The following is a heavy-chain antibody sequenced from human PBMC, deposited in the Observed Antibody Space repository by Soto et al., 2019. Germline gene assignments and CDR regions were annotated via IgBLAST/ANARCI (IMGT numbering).Heavy chain of an antibody. Sequence: QVQLVQSGAEVKKPGSSVKVSCKASGGTFSSYTISWVRQAPGQGLEWMGRIIPILGIANYAQKFQGRVTITADKSTSTAYMELSSLRSEDTAVYYCARDQQKLALDWYFDLWGRGTLVTVSS. J-gene: IGHJ2*01. CDR2: IIPILGIA. CDR1: GGTFSSYT. CDR3: ARDQQKLALDWYFDL. V-gene: IGHV1-69*08. D-gene: IGHD6-13*01.